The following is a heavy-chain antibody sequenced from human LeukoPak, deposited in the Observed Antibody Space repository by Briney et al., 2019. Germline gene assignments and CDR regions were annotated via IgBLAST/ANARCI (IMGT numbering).Heavy chain of an antibody. D-gene: IGHD5-18*01. Sequence: ASVKVSCKASGYTFTSYGISWVRQAPGQGLEWMGIINPSGGSTSYAQKFQGRVTMTRDMSTSTDYMELSSLRSEDTAVYYCARDNSVEDTAWWFDPWGQGTLVAVSS. CDR3: ARDNSVEDTAWWFDP. J-gene: IGHJ5*02. V-gene: IGHV1-46*01. CDR1: GYTFTSYG. CDR2: INPSGGST.